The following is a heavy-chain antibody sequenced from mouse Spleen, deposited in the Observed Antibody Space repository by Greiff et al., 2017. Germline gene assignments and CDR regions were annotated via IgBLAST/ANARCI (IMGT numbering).Heavy chain of an antibody. Sequence: QVQLQQPGAELVKPGASVKLSCKASGYTFTSYWMQWVKQRPGQGLEWIGEIDPSDSYTNYNQKFKGKATLTVDTSSSTAYMQLSSRTSEDSAVYYWASQTTVVAPLDYWGQGTTLTVSS. J-gene: IGHJ2*01. CDR2: IDPSDSYT. V-gene: IGHV1-50*01. CDR1: GYTFTSYW. CDR3: ASQTTVVAPLDY. D-gene: IGHD1-1*01.